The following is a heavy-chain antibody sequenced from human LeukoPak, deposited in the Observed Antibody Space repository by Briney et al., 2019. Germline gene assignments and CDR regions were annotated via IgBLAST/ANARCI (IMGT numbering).Heavy chain of an antibody. CDR2: IYFSGRT. D-gene: IGHD6-13*01. V-gene: IGHV4-39*01. Sequence: SETLSLTCTVSGGSISSNSYYWGWIRQPPAKGLERIGSIYFSGRTYYNPSLMRRVTISEDTSKNQASLKLSSVTAADTAVYYCARHYPSSWYAFDFWGEGTLVRVSS. CDR3: ARHYPSSWYAFDF. CDR1: GGSISSNSYY. J-gene: IGHJ4*02.